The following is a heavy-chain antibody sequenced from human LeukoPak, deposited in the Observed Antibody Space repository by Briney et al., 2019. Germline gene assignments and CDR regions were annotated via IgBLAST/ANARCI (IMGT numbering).Heavy chain of an antibody. V-gene: IGHV3-33*01. CDR3: ARAPTSYYYFDY. Sequence: GGSLRLSCAASGFTFSSYGMHGVRQAPGKGLGWVAVIWYDGSNKYYADSVKGRFTISRDNSKNTLYLQMNSLRAEDTAVYYCARAPTSYYYFDYWGQGTLVTVSS. CDR1: GFTFSSYG. D-gene: IGHD1-26*01. CDR2: IWYDGSNK. J-gene: IGHJ4*02.